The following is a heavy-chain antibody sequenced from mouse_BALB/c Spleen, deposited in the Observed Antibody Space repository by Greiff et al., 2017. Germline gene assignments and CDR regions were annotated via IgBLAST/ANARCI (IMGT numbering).Heavy chain of an antibody. CDR2: IRNKANGYTT. CDR1: GFTFTDYY. D-gene: IGHD2-1*01. CDR3: ARDGNYGAMDY. V-gene: IGHV7-3*02. Sequence: EVKLVESGGGLVQPGGSLRLSCATSGFTFTDYYMSWVRQPPGKALEWLGFIRNKANGYTTEYSASVKGRFTISRDNSQSILYLQMNTLRAEDSATYYCARDGNYGAMDYWGQGTSVTVSS. J-gene: IGHJ4*01.